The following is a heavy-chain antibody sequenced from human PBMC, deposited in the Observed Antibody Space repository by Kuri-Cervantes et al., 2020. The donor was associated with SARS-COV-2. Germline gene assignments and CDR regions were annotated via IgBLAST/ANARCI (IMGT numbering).Heavy chain of an antibody. Sequence: GESLKISCAASGFTFSSYAMSWVRQAPGKGLEWVSAISGSGGSTYYADSVKGRFTISRDNSKNTLYLQMNSLRAEDTAVYYCARDPVHYDFWSGYIGANAFDIWGQGTMVAVSS. CDR1: GFTFSSYA. D-gene: IGHD3-3*01. V-gene: IGHV3-23*01. CDR2: ISGSGGST. J-gene: IGHJ3*02. CDR3: ARDPVHYDFWSGYIGANAFDI.